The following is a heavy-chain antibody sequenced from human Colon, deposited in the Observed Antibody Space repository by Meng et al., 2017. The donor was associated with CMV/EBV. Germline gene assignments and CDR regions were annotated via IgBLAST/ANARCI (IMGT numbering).Heavy chain of an antibody. Sequence: ASVKVSCKASGYTFTGYYIHWLRQAPGQGLEWMGWTNPKSGATNYAQKFLGRVTMTRATSTTTAYMELSGLRSDDSAMYYCARETRRKDEDYYFGMDVWGLGTTVTVSS. CDR2: TNPKSGAT. J-gene: IGHJ6*02. V-gene: IGHV1-2*02. CDR1: GYTFTGYY. CDR3: ARETRRKDEDYYFGMDV. D-gene: IGHD1-14*01.